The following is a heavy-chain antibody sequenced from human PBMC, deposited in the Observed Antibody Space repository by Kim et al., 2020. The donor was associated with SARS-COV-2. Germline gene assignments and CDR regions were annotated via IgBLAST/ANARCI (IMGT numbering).Heavy chain of an antibody. D-gene: IGHD6-13*01. J-gene: IGHJ4*02. CDR1: GGSFSGYY. V-gene: IGHV4-34*01. Sequence: SETLSLTCAVYGGSFSGYYWSWIRQPPGKGLEWIGEINHSGSTNYNPSLKSRVIISVDTSKNQFSLKLSSVTAADTAVYYCARGKESIAAAGTSFDYWGQGTLVTVSS. CDR2: INHSGST. CDR3: ARGKESIAAAGTSFDY.